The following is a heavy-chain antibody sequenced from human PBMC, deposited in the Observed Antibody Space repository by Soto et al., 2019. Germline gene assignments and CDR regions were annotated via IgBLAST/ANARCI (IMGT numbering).Heavy chain of an antibody. J-gene: IGHJ6*02. CDR2: IIPIFGTA. CDR3: ARGGYSGSDYEGYYYYGMDV. Sequence: SVKVSCKASRGTFSSYAISWVRQAPGQGLEWMGGIIPIFGTANYAQKFQGRVTITADESTSTAYMELSSLRSEDTAVYYCARGGYSGSDYEGYYYYGMDVWGQGTTVTVSS. D-gene: IGHD5-12*01. V-gene: IGHV1-69*13. CDR1: RGTFSSYA.